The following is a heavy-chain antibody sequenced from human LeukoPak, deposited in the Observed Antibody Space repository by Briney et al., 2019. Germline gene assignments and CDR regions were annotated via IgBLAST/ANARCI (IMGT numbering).Heavy chain of an antibody. V-gene: IGHV3-48*03. CDR3: ARTVYGVMGAFDI. D-gene: IGHD5/OR15-5a*01. Sequence: GGSLRLSCAASGFTFSSYEMIWVRQAPGKGLEWVSYISSSGSTIYHADSVKGRFTISRDNAKNSLYLQMNSLRAEDTAVYYCARTVYGVMGAFDIWGQGTMVTVSS. CDR2: ISSSGSTI. CDR1: GFTFSSYE. J-gene: IGHJ3*02.